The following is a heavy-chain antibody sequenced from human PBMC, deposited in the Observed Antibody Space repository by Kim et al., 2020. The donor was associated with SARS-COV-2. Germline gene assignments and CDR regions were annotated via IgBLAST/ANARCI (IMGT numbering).Heavy chain of an antibody. V-gene: IGHV1-3*01. CDR1: GYTFTSYA. D-gene: IGHD3-22*01. Sequence: ASEKVSCKASGYTFTSYAMHWVRQAPGQRLEWMGWINAGNGNTKYSQKFQGRVTITRDTSASTAYMELSSLRSEDTAVYYCARDRSGSPPYYFDYWGQGTLVTVSS. J-gene: IGHJ4*02. CDR3: ARDRSGSPPYYFDY. CDR2: INAGNGNT.